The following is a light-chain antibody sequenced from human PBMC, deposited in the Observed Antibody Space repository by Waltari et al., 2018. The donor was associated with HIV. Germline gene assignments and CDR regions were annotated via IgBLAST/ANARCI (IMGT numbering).Light chain of an antibody. CDR2: DAS. V-gene: IGKV3-15*01. Sequence: IVMTQSPATLSVSPGERATLSCRAGQSVSNKLAWYQQKPGQAPRLLIYDASTRATGVPARFSGSGSGTDFTLTISSLQSGDFAIYYCLQYNNWLTFGGGTKVEIK. CDR3: LQYNNWLT. CDR1: QSVSNK. J-gene: IGKJ4*01.